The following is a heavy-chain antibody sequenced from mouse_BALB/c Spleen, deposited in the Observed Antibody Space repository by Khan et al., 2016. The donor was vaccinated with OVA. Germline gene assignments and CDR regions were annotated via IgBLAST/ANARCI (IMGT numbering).Heavy chain of an antibody. CDR3: ARSYDYDVGGFTY. D-gene: IGHD2-4*01. J-gene: IGHJ3*01. CDR1: GFSLTNYG. CDR2: IWTGGRT. Sequence: VKLEESGPGLVAPSLSLSITCTVSGFSLTNYGVHWIRQPPGKGLEWLGVIWTGGRTNYNSALMSRLSISKDNSKSQVFLKMNSLQIDDTAIYYCARSYDYDVGGFTYWGQGTLVTVSA. V-gene: IGHV2-9*02.